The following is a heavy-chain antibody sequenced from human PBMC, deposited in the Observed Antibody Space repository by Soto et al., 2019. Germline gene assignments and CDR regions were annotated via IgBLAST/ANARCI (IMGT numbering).Heavy chain of an antibody. V-gene: IGHV1-2*04. CDR1: GYTFTGHY. CDR2: INPNSGGT. CDR3: ARAHCGGDCYSGVGY. D-gene: IGHD2-21*02. J-gene: IGHJ4*01. Sequence: ASVKVSCKASGYTFTGHYMHWVRQAPVQGLEWMGWINPNSGGTNYAQKFQGWVTMTRDTSISTAYMELSRLRSDDKAVYSCARAHCGGDCYSGVGYWG.